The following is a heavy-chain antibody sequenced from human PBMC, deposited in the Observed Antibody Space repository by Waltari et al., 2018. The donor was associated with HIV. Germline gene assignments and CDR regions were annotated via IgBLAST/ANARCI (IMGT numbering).Heavy chain of an antibody. V-gene: IGHV1-69*01. CDR2: IIPIFGTA. CDR1: GGTFSSYA. J-gene: IGHJ6*02. D-gene: IGHD3-10*01. CDR3: ARGNYGSRLYYYYGMDV. Sequence: QVQLVQSGAEVKKPGSSVKVSCKASGGTFSSYAISCVRQAPGQGLEWMGGIIPIFGTANDAQKFQGRVTITADESTSTAYMELSSLRSEDTAVYYCARGNYGSRLYYYYGMDVWGQGTTVTVSS.